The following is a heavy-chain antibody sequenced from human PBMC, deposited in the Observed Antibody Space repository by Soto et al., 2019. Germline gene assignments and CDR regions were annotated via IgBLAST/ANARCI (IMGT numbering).Heavy chain of an antibody. V-gene: IGHV2-5*02. CDR1: GFSLSTSGVG. CDR3: AHVVPPNYDFWSGYYTGFDY. J-gene: IGHJ4*02. D-gene: IGHD3-3*01. CDR2: IYWDDDK. Sequence: SGPTLVNPTQTLTLTCTFSGFSLSTSGVGVGWIRQPPGKALEWLALIYWDDDKRYSPSLKSRLTITKDTSKNQVVLTMTNMDPVDTATYYCAHVVPPNYDFWSGYYTGFDYWGQGTLVTVSS.